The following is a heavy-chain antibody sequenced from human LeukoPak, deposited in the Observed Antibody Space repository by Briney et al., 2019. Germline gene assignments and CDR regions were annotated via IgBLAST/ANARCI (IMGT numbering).Heavy chain of an antibody. V-gene: IGHV3-30*02. CDR1: GFIFSTYG. D-gene: IGHD3-10*01. CDR3: AKDRAFGQFLWGNDY. J-gene: IGHJ4*02. CDR2: IRNDGSDK. Sequence: PGGSLRLSCAASGFIFSTYGMHWVRQAPGKGLEWVAFIRNDGSDKYYAASVKGRFTISRDNSKNTLYLQMNSLRAEDTALYYCAKDRAFGQFLWGNDYWGQGTLVTVSS.